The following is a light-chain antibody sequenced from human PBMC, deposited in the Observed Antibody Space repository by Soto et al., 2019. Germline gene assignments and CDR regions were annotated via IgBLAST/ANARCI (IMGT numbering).Light chain of an antibody. V-gene: IGLV2-23*02. J-gene: IGLJ1*01. CDR1: SSDVGNYNL. CDR3: CSYAGDSYV. CDR2: DVS. Sequence: QSALTQPASVSGSPGQPITISCTGTSSDVGNYNLVSWYQQHPGKAPKLMIYDVSKRPSGVSNRFSGSKSGNTASLTISGLQADDEADYYCCSYAGDSYVFGTGTKVTVL.